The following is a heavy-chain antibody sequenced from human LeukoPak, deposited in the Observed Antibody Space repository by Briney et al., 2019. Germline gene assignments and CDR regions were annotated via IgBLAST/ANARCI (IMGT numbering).Heavy chain of an antibody. D-gene: IGHD6-19*01. Sequence: PGGSLRLSCAASGFTFSSYAMHWVRQAPGKGLEWVAVISYDGSNKYYADSVKGRFTISRDNSKNTLYLQMSSLRAEDTALYYCARIAMAGIGDGFDIWGQGTMVTVSS. V-gene: IGHV3-30-3*01. CDR2: ISYDGSNK. J-gene: IGHJ3*02. CDR1: GFTFSSYA. CDR3: ARIAMAGIGDGFDI.